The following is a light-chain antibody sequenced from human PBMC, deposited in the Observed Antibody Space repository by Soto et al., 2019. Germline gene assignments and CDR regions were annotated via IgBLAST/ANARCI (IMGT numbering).Light chain of an antibody. J-gene: IGLJ1*01. V-gene: IGLV1-47*01. CDR2: RND. CDR3: AAWDDCLRGRL. CDR1: SSNVGVNF. Sequence: QSVLTQPPSASGTPGQRVTISCSGSSSNVGVNFVYWYQHLPGTAPKLLIYRNDQRPSGVPDRFSGSKSGTSSSLAISGLRFEDEADYYCAAWDDCLRGRLFGTGTKVT.